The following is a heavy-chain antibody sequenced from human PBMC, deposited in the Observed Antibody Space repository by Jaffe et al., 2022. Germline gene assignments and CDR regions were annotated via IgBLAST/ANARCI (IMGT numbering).Heavy chain of an antibody. V-gene: IGHV3-74*01. J-gene: IGHJ4*02. CDR3: ARVTTYYDILTGYSRTFDY. Sequence: EVQLVESGGGLVQPGGSLRLSCAASGFTFSSYWMHWVRQAPGKGLVWVSRINSDGSSTSYADSVKGRFTISRDNAKNTLYLQMNSLRAEDTAVYYCARVTTYYDILTGYSRTFDYWGQGTLVTVSS. CDR1: GFTFSSYW. CDR2: INSDGSST. D-gene: IGHD3-9*01.